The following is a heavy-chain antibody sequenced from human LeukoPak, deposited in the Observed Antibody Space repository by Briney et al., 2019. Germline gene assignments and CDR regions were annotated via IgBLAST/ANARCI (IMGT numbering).Heavy chain of an antibody. D-gene: IGHD3-10*01. Sequence: GGSLRLSCAASGFTFSSYAMHSVRQAPGKGLGYVSAISSNGGSTYYAKSVKGRFNISRDNSKNTLYLQMGSLRAEDMAVYYCATTYFGSGNTLVHWGQGTLVTVSS. CDR1: GFTFSSYA. V-gene: IGHV3-64*01. J-gene: IGHJ4*02. CDR2: ISSNGGST. CDR3: ATTYFGSGNTLVH.